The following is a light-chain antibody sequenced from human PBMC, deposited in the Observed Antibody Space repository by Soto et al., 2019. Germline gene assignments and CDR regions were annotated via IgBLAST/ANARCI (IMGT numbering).Light chain of an antibody. J-gene: IGLJ1*01. CDR2: EVT. CDR3: SSYTHINTRACV. CDR1: SGDIGSYNR. V-gene: IGLV2-14*01. Sequence: QSALTQPASVSGSPGQSITISCTGTSGDIGSYNRVSWYQQHPGKSPKLIIYEVTDRPSGVSNRFSGSKSGNTASLTISGLKAEDEAEYYCSSYTHINTRACVFGTGTKVTVL.